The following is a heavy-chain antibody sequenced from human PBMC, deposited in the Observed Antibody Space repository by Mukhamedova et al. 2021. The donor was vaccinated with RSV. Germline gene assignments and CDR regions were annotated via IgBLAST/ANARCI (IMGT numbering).Heavy chain of an antibody. V-gene: IGHV3-21*01. J-gene: IGHJ4*02. CDR2: ISSGSSYK. D-gene: IGHD2-8*01. Sequence: GLEWVSSISSGSSYKYYAASLKGRFTISRDNAKNSMYLQMTSLRAEDTAVYYCATLKGLSECIFDYWGQGTLVTVSS. CDR3: ATLKGLSECIFDY.